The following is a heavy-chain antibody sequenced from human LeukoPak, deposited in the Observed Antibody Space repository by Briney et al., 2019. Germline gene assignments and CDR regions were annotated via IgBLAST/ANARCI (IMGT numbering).Heavy chain of an antibody. D-gene: IGHD2/OR15-2a*01. J-gene: IGHJ4*02. V-gene: IGHV3-7*01. CDR2: IKEDGSEK. Sequence: GGSLRLSCAASGFTFNNYWMRWVRQAPGKGLEWVANIKEDGSEKYYVDSVKGRFTISRDNAKNSLYLQMNSLRAEDTAVYYCASDCSTSTCYYWGQGTLVTVSS. CDR3: ASDCSTSTCYY. CDR1: GFTFNNYW.